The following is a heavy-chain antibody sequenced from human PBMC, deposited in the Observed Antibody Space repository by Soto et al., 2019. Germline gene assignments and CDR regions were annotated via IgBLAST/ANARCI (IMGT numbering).Heavy chain of an antibody. CDR3: ARDLMGYDYYYGMDV. D-gene: IGHD3-16*01. Sequence: GGSLRLSCAASGFTFSSYDMHWVRQATGKGLEWVSAIGTAGDTYYPGSVRGRFTISRENAKNSLYLQMNSLRAGDTAVYYCARDLMGYDYYYGMDVWGQGTTVTVSS. CDR2: IGTAGDT. CDR1: GFTFSSYD. J-gene: IGHJ6*02. V-gene: IGHV3-13*04.